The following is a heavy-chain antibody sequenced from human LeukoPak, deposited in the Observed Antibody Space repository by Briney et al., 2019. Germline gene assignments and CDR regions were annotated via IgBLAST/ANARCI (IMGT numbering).Heavy chain of an antibody. CDR1: GYTFTGYY. CDR2: INPNSGGT. Sequence: ASVKVSCKASGYTFTGYYMHWVRQAPGQGLEWMGWINPNSGGTNYAQKLQGRVTMTTDTSTSTAYMELSSLRSEDTAVYYCATVNRWELHHLDYWGQGTLVTVSS. D-gene: IGHD1-26*01. J-gene: IGHJ4*02. V-gene: IGHV1-2*02. CDR3: ATVNRWELHHLDY.